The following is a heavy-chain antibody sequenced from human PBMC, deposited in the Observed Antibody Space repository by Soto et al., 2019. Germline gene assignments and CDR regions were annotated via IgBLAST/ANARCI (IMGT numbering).Heavy chain of an antibody. D-gene: IGHD5-18*01. V-gene: IGHV4-34*04. CDR1: AGSFSRYY. Sequence: LSLTCGVFAGSFSRYYWSWIRQPPGKGLEWIGEVNHSGSTNHNPSLKSRTTISVDTSKNQVSLKLSSVTAADTAVYYCTGARGYSYGYEFWGQGTLVTVSS. J-gene: IGHJ4*02. CDR3: TGARGYSYGYEF. CDR2: VNHSGST.